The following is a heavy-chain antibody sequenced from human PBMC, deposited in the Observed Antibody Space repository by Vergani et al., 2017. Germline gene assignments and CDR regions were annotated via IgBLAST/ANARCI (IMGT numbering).Heavy chain of an antibody. D-gene: IGHD3-22*01. CDR3: ATDPVGYYYDSSWAFEI. V-gene: IGHV1-24*01. J-gene: IGHJ3*02. Sequence: QVQLVQSGAEVKKPGASVKVSCKASGYTFTSYYMHWVRQAPGQGLEWMGGFDPEDGATIYAQKFQGRVTMTEDTSTDTADMELSSLRSEATAVYYCATDPVGYYYDSSWAFEIGGQGTMVIVSS. CDR1: GYTFTSYY. CDR2: FDPEDGAT.